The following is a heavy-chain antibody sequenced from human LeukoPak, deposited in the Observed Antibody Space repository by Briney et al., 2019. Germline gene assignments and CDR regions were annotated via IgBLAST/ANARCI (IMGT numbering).Heavy chain of an antibody. CDR2: INPNSGGT. J-gene: IGHJ6*02. V-gene: IGHV1-2*04. CDR3: ARDRGYSSGWFDFQYYYYGMDV. CDR1: QYTFTDYA. D-gene: IGHD6-19*01. Sequence: ASVKVSCKASQYTFTDYAVHWVRQAPGQRLEWMGWINPNSGGTNYAQKFQGWVTMTRDTSISTAYMELGRLRSDDTAVYYCARDRGYSSGWFDFQYYYYGMDVWGQGTTVTVSS.